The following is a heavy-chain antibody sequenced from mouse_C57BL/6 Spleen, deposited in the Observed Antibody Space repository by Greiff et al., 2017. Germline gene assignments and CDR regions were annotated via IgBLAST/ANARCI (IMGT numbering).Heavy chain of an antibody. Sequence: VQLQQSGAELVRPGASVTLSCKASGYTITDYEMHWVKQTPVHGLEWIGAIDPETGGTAYNQKFKGKAILTADKSSSTAYMELRSLTSEDSAVYYCTRYYYGSSSWFAYWGQGTLVTVSA. CDR3: TRYYYGSSSWFAY. CDR1: GYTITDYE. CDR2: IDPETGGT. D-gene: IGHD1-1*01. J-gene: IGHJ3*01. V-gene: IGHV1-15*01.